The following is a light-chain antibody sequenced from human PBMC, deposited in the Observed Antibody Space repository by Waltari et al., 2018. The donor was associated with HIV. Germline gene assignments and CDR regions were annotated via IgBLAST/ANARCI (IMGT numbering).Light chain of an antibody. V-gene: IGKV1-27*01. Sequence: DIQMTQSPSSLSRSVGAKITITCRASQDISNYVAWYQQKPGKIPQLLIYAASTLQSGVPSRFGGGVSGTEFNFTIRSLQPEDVGTYYCQRYNSAPRTFGQGSTV. CDR1: QDISNY. CDR3: QRYNSAPRT. CDR2: AAS. J-gene: IGKJ1*01.